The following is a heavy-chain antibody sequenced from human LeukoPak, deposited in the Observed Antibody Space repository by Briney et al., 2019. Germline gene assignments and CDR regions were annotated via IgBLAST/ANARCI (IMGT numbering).Heavy chain of an antibody. D-gene: IGHD3-16*01. V-gene: IGHV3-7*01. CDR2: INQDGSEK. CDR1: GFTFRSYW. CDR3: ARDGGPFDS. Sequence: GGSLRLSCAASGFTFRSYWMSWVRQAPGKGLGWVANINQDGSEKYYVDSVKGRFTISRDNAKKSLYLQMNSLRADDTAVYYCARDGGPFDSWGQGTLVTVSS. J-gene: IGHJ4*02.